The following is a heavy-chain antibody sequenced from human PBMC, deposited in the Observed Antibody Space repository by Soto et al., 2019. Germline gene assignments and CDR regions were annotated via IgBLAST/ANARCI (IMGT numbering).Heavy chain of an antibody. CDR1: GFSFSASA. CDR2: IRSKSNNYAT. J-gene: IGHJ5*02. Sequence: GGSLRLSCAASGFSFSASAVHWVRQASGKGLEWVGRIRSKSNNYATSYGASVKGRFTISRDDSKNTAYLQMNSLETEDTAIYYCTRPIAANNWLDPWGQGTLVTVSS. CDR3: TRPIAANNWLDP. V-gene: IGHV3-73*01. D-gene: IGHD6-13*01.